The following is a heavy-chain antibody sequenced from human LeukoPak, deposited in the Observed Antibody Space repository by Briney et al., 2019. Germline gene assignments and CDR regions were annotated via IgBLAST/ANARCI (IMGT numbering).Heavy chain of an antibody. J-gene: IGHJ3*02. V-gene: IGHV3-11*04. D-gene: IGHD6-19*01. CDR3: AKGGIAVATGEDAFDI. CDR1: GFTFSDYY. CDR2: ISSSGSTI. Sequence: GGSLRLSCAASGFTFSDYYMSWIRQAPGKGLEWVSYISSSGSTIYYADSVKGRFTISRDNAKTSLYLQMNSLRAEDTAVYYCAKGGIAVATGEDAFDIWGQGTMVTVSS.